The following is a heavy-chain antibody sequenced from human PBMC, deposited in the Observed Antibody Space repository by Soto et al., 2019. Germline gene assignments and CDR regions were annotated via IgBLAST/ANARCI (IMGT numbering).Heavy chain of an antibody. J-gene: IGHJ4*02. Sequence: QVQLQESGPGLVKPSQTLSLTCTVSGGSISSGAYYWSWLRQHPGKVLEWIGYISYSVSTYYTPSLKSRVTISADTSKNQFSLKLNSVNAADTAIYSCARAALTEKLAYWGQGILVNVSS. CDR3: ARAALTEKLAY. CDR1: GGSISSGAYY. CDR2: ISYSVST. D-gene: IGHD6-6*01. V-gene: IGHV4-31*03.